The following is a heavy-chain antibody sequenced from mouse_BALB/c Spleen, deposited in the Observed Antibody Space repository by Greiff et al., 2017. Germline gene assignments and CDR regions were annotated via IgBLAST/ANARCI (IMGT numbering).Heavy chain of an antibody. J-gene: IGHJ3*01. V-gene: IGHV14-1*02. CDR3: ASERYGNYSWFAY. CDR2: IDPENGNT. CDR1: GFNIKDYY. Sequence: VQLKESGAELVRPGALVKLSCKASGFNIKDYYMHWVKQRPEQGLEWIGWIDPENGNTIYDPKFQGKASITADTSSNTAYLQLSSLTSEDTAVYYCASERYGNYSWFAYWGQGTLVTVSA. D-gene: IGHD2-10*02.